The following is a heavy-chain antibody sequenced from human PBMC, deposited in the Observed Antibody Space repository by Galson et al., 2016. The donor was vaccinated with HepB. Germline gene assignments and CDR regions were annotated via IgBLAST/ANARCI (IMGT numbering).Heavy chain of an antibody. Sequence: SLRLSCAASGFTFSDYYMHWIRQAPGKGLKWVSYISSSGSTTYYADSVKGRFTISRDNAKNSVYLQMNSLRAEDTAVYYCASDYILWGFDYWGQGTLVTVSS. V-gene: IGHV3-11*01. D-gene: IGHD2-21*01. CDR1: GFTFSDYY. CDR3: ASDYILWGFDY. CDR2: ISSSGSTT. J-gene: IGHJ4*02.